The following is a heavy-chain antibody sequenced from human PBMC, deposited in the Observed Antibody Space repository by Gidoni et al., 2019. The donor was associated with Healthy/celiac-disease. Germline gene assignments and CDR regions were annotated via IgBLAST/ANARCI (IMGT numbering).Heavy chain of an antibody. D-gene: IGHD4-4*01. CDR2: ISSSSSYI. CDR3: ARGVYSSYAANWSDP. CDR1: GCTFRSSS. V-gene: IGHV3-21*01. J-gene: IGHJ5*02. Sequence: AEPGCTFRSSSMNWVRQAPGKGLEWVSSISSSSSYIYYADSVKGRVTITRDTAKNSLYLQMSSLRAEDTAVYYCARGVYSSYAANWSDPWGQGTLVTVSS.